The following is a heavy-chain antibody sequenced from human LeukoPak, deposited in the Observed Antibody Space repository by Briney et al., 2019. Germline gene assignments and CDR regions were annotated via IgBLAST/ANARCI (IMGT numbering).Heavy chain of an antibody. V-gene: IGHV3-7*01. D-gene: IGHD2-2*02. CDR3: AKEGQYCSSTSCYNPTNAFDI. CDR1: GFTFSGNW. CDR2: IKQDGSEK. J-gene: IGHJ3*02. Sequence: PGGSLILSCAASGFTFSGNWMSWVRQAPGKGLEWVANIKQDGSEKYYVDSVNGRFIVSRDNAKSSLYLQMNSLRAEDTAVYYCAKEGQYCSSTSCYNPTNAFDIWGQGTLVTVSS.